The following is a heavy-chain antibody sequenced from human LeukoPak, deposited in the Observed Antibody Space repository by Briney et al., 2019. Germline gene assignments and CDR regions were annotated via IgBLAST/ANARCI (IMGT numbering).Heavy chain of an antibody. D-gene: IGHD6-13*01. J-gene: IGHJ4*02. V-gene: IGHV3-9*01. CDR1: GFTFDDYA. CDR3: AKDSPLGTWYGLIDY. CDR2: ISWNSGSI. Sequence: TGGSLRLSCAASGFTFDDYAMHWVRQAPGKGLEWVSGISWNSGSIGYADSVKGRFTISRDSSKNMLYLQMNSLRAEDTAVYYCAKDSPLGTWYGLIDYWGQGTLVTVSS.